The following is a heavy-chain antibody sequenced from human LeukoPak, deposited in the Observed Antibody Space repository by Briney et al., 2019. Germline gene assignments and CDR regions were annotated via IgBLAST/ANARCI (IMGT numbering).Heavy chain of an antibody. CDR2: IYYSGST. CDR3: ARFSNFRGLLDY. J-gene: IGHJ4*02. Sequence: PSETLSLTCTVSGGSISSYYWSWIRQPPGKGLEWIGYIYYSGSTNYNPSLKSRVTISVDTSKNQFSLKLSSVTAADTAVYYCARFSNFRGLLDYWGQGTLVTVSS. D-gene: IGHD7-27*01. V-gene: IGHV4-59*01. CDR1: GGSISSYY.